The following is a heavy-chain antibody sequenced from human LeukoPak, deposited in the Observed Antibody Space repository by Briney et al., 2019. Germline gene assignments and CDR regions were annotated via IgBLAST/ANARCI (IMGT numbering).Heavy chain of an antibody. V-gene: IGHV1-8*01. CDR2: RNPNRGNT. J-gene: IGHJ4*02. Sequence: ASVKLSCKASGYTFTSYDINWVRQATGQGLEWMGWRNPNRGNTGYAQKFQGRVTMTRNTSISTAYMELSSLRSEDTAVYYCARGRETYYDILTGYYDYWGQGTLVTVSS. CDR1: GYTFTSYD. CDR3: ARGRETYYDILTGYYDY. D-gene: IGHD3-9*01.